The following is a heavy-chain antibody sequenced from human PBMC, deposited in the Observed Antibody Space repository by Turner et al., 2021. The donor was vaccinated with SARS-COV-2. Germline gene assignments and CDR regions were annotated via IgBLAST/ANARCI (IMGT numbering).Heavy chain of an antibody. CDR3: AILEYYDILTGVDYGMDV. CDR2: INPNSGGT. J-gene: IGHJ6*02. CDR1: GYTFTGYY. Sequence: QVQLVQSGAEVKKPGASVQVSCKASGYTFTGYYMHWVRQAPGQGLEWMGWINPNSGGTNYAQKFQGRVTMTRDTSISTAYMELSRLRSDDTAVYYCAILEYYDILTGVDYGMDVWGQGTTVTVSS. D-gene: IGHD3-9*01. V-gene: IGHV1-2*02.